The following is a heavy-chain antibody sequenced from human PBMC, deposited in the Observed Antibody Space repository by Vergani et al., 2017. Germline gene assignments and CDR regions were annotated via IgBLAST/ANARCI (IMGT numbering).Heavy chain of an antibody. V-gene: IGHV4-59*01. Sequence: QVQLQESGPGLVKPSETLSLTCTVSGGSISSYYWSWIRQPPGKGLEWIGYIYYSGSTNYNPSLKSRVTISVDTSKNQFSLKLSSVTAADTAVYYCARDSKYYYGSGSYPLYYYYGMDVWGQGTTVTVSS. CDR2: IYYSGST. CDR1: GGSISSYY. CDR3: ARDSKYYYGSGSYPLYYYYGMDV. D-gene: IGHD3-10*01. J-gene: IGHJ6*02.